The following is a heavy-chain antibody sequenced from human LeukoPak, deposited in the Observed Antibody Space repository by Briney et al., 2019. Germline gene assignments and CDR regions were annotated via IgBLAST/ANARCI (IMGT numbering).Heavy chain of an antibody. J-gene: IGHJ3*02. CDR1: GGTSRSYA. Sequence: ASVKVSSKATGGTSRSYAICWVRQAPGQGLEWMGRIIPILGIANYAQKFQGRVTITADKSTSTAYMELSSLRSEDTAVYYCNTGATVETFYILGPGKMVTVSS. D-gene: IGHD1-26*01. CDR2: IIPILGIA. V-gene: IGHV1-69*04. CDR3: NTGATVETFYI.